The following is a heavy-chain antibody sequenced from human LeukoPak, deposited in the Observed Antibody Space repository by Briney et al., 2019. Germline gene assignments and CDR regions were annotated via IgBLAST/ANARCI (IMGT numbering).Heavy chain of an antibody. Sequence: ASVKVSCKASGYTFTGYYMHWVRQAPGQGLEWMGWINPNSGGTNYAQKFQGRVTMTRDTSISTAYMELSRLRSDDTAVYYCARDSLEWIFEDLNGWFDPWGQGTLVTVSS. CDR3: ARDSLEWIFEDLNGWFDP. CDR1: GYTFTGYY. V-gene: IGHV1-2*02. CDR2: INPNSGGT. D-gene: IGHD3-3*01. J-gene: IGHJ5*02.